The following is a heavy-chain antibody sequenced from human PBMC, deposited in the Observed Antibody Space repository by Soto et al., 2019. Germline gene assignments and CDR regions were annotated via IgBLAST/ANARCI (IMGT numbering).Heavy chain of an antibody. Sequence: QVQLQASGPGLVKPSETLSLICTVSGGSVRDSYWTWILQPPGKGLEWIGYVSSSGTTKYSPSLKSRVTRSVDTSKNQFSLKVNSVTTADTAVYYCARVGHLNVYYGSDYWGQGILVTVSS. D-gene: IGHD1-26*01. CDR2: VSSSGTT. CDR3: ARVGHLNVYYGSDY. CDR1: GGSVRDSY. V-gene: IGHV4-59*02. J-gene: IGHJ4*02.